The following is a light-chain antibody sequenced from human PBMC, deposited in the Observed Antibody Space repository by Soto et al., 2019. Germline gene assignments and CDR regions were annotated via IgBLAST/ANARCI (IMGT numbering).Light chain of an antibody. J-gene: IGKJ4*01. CDR2: DVS. V-gene: IGKV1-5*01. CDR3: KQYDSYSLT. Sequence: DIQMTQSPSTLSGSVGDRVTITCRASQSINNLLAWYQQKPGKAPKFLIYDVSTLESGVQSRFSGSGSGTEFTLTIRSLQPEDFATYYCKQYDSYSLTFGGGTKVDIK. CDR1: QSINNL.